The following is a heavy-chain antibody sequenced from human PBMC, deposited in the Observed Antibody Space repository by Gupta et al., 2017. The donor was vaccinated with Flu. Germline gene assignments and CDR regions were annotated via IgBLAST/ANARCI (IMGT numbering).Heavy chain of an antibody. J-gene: IGHJ5*01. D-gene: IGHD1-26*01. V-gene: IGHV1-45*01. CDR1: TYRF. CDR2: ITIYNGNI. CDR3: VRASLDGSPYHFDS. Sequence: TYRFLHWVRQVPGQPLEWLGWITIYNGNIDYAQRFRDRLSITRESSLSTVHMELTALRPADTGIYFCVRASLDGSPYHFDSWGQGTLVTVSS.